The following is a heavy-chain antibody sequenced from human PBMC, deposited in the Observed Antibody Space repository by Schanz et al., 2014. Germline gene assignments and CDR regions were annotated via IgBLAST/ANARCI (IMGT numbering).Heavy chain of an antibody. CDR1: TFTFSSYW. D-gene: IGHD4-17*01. CDR3: VRDTDYHFDY. Sequence: EVQLVESGGGFVQPGGSLRLSCAASTFTFSSYWMHWVRQAPGKGLVWVSRIDRDGSRTNYADSVKGRFTISRDNAKSTVYLQMNSLRAEDTAVYYCVRDTDYHFDYWGQGTLVTVSS. V-gene: IGHV3-74*01. CDR2: IDRDGSRT. J-gene: IGHJ4*02.